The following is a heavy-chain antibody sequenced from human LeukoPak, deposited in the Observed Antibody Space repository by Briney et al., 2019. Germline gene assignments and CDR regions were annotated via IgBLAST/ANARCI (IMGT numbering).Heavy chain of an antibody. CDR3: ARTPQHSYYYYNMDV. CDR2: IIPIFGTA. Sequence: VASVTVSCKASGGTFSTYAITWVRQAPGQGLEWMGGIIPIFGTANYAQKFQDRVTITTDASTSTVYMELTSLRSEDTAVYYCARTPQHSYYYYNMDVWGKGTTVTVAS. J-gene: IGHJ6*03. V-gene: IGHV1-69*05. D-gene: IGHD5-18*01. CDR1: GGTFSTYA.